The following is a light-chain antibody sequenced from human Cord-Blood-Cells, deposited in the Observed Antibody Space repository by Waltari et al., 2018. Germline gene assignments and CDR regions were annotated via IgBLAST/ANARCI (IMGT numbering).Light chain of an antibody. CDR3: MQALQTPT. CDR2: LGS. CDR1: QSLLHSNGNNY. V-gene: IGKV2-28*01. Sequence: DIVMTPAPLSLPVTPGEPDSISFRASQSLLHSNGNNYRYWYLQTPGQYQQLMIYLGSKRASGVPDRFSGSGAGTDFTLNISIVEAEYVVVYYCMQALQTPTFGQGTKVEIK. J-gene: IGKJ1*01.